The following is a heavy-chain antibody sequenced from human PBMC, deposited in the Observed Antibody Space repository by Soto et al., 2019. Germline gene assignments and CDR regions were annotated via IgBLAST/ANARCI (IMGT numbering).Heavy chain of an antibody. J-gene: IGHJ4*02. D-gene: IGHD1-26*01. CDR1: GFDFTYYA. CDR2: MSSDGSKI. CDR3: AKAEGVGGTLGLFDY. Sequence: QVQLVESGGGAVQPGESLRLSCVASGFDFTYYAMHWVRQAPGKGLESVAVMSSDGSKIHHTDSVKGRFTISRDNSKNTLSLQMNSLTKEDTAVYFCAKAEGVGGTLGLFDYWGQGTLVSVSS. V-gene: IGHV3-30*18.